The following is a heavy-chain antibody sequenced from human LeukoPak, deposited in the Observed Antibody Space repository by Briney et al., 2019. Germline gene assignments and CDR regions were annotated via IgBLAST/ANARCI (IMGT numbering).Heavy chain of an antibody. D-gene: IGHD6-13*01. Sequence: SETLSLTCTVSGGSISSYYWSWIRQPAGKGLEWIGRIYTSGSTNYNPSLKSRVTMSVDTSKNQFSLKLSSVTAADTAVYYCAREVSSSWYREGNWFDPWGQGTLVTVSS. CDR2: IYTSGST. CDR3: AREVSSSWYREGNWFDP. V-gene: IGHV4-4*07. J-gene: IGHJ5*02. CDR1: GGSISSYY.